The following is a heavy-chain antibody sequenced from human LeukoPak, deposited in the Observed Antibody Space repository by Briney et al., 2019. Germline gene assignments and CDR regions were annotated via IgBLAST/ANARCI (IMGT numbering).Heavy chain of an antibody. CDR2: ISGSDSSI. Sequence: GGSLRLSCAASGFTFSDLYMSWIRQAPGKGLEWVSCISGSDSSIYYADSVRGRFTISRDNAKNSLYLQMNSLRAEDTAVYYCARVDGSYLSAFDYWGQGTLVTVSS. V-gene: IGHV3-11*01. J-gene: IGHJ4*02. CDR1: GFTFSDLY. CDR3: ARVDGSYLSAFDY. D-gene: IGHD1-26*01.